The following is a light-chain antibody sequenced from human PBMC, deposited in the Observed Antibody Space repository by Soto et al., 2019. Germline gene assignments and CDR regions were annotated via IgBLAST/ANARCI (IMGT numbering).Light chain of an antibody. V-gene: IGKV1-17*01. CDR3: LQHRDYPFT. J-gene: IGKJ2*01. Sequence: DIQMTQSPSSLSASVGDRGTITCRASQGIRDALGWYQQKPGKVPKRLIYSASSLQSGVPSRFSGSGSETEFTLTISSLQPEDFATYYWLQHRDYPFTFGQGTRLEI. CDR1: QGIRDA. CDR2: SAS.